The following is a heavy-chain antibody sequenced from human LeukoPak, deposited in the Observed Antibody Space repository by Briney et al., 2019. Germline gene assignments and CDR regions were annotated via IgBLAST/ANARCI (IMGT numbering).Heavy chain of an antibody. V-gene: IGHV3-23*01. D-gene: IGHD1-1*01. CDR1: GFTLPKMG. J-gene: IGHJ4*02. Sequence: GGSLRLSCPALGFTLPKMGLAGVGQPRGRERDGVSGINLGDNTYHVDSVRGRFTISRDISKNTVYLQMNGLRVEDTAVYYCAKTRNGEWHSDLDHWGQGTLVTVSS. CDR2: INLGDNT. CDR3: AKTRNGEWHSDLDH.